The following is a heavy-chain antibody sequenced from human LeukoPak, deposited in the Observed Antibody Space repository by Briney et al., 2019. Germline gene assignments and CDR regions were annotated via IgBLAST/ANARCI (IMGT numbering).Heavy chain of an antibody. Sequence: PGGSLRLSCAASGFSFSSSWMHWVRQAPGKGLVWVSRINSDGSTTNYADSVKGRFTISRDNAKNTLYLQMNSLRVEDTAVYYCATRAVAAPYWGQGTLVTVSS. J-gene: IGHJ4*02. CDR3: ATRAVAAPY. D-gene: IGHD6-19*01. CDR2: INSDGSTT. CDR1: GFSFSSSW. V-gene: IGHV3-74*01.